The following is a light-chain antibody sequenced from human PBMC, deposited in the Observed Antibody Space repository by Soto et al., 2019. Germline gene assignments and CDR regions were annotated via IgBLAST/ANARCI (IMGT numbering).Light chain of an antibody. CDR3: QHYNSYSEA. V-gene: IGKV1-5*03. J-gene: IGKJ1*01. Sequence: DIQMTQCPSTLPASVGDRVTITCRASQSISNWLAWYQQKPGKAPKLLIYKASTLKSGVPSRFSGSGSGTEFTLTISSLQPDDFATYYCQHYNSYSEAFGQGTKVDI. CDR1: QSISNW. CDR2: KAS.